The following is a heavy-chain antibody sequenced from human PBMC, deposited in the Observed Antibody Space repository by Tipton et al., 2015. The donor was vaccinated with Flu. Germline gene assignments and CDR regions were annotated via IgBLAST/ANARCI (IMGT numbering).Heavy chain of an antibody. Sequence: SLRLSCATSGFTFSHYWMNWVRQAPGKGLEWVSYISNSDTTIYYADSVKGRFTISRDNAKNSLYLQMYSLRADDTGVYYCARVWGYSYYFDYWGQGTLVTVSS. D-gene: IGHD3-16*01. CDR1: GFTFSHYW. CDR2: ISNSDTTI. V-gene: IGHV3-48*03. J-gene: IGHJ4*02. CDR3: ARVWGYSYYFDY.